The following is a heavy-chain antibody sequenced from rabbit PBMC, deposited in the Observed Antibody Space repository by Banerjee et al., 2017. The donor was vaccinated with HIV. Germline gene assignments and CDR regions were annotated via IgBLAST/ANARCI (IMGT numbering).Heavy chain of an antibody. Sequence: QLKESGGGLVQPGGSLKLSCKASGFDFSSYYMSWVRQAPGKGLEWIGYIDPVFGSTYYASWVNGRFTISSHNAQNTLYLQLNSLTAADTATYFCARDLAGVIGWNVNLWGPGT. CDR2: IDPVFGST. CDR3: ARDLAGVIGWNVNL. V-gene: IGHV1S7*01. D-gene: IGHD4-1*01. CDR1: GFDFSSYY. J-gene: IGHJ4*01.